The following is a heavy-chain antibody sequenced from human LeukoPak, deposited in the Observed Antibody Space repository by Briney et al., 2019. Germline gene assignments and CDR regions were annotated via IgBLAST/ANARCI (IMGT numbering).Heavy chain of an antibody. CDR3: ARASQWLAFDD. D-gene: IGHD6-19*01. CDR2: INSDGSDT. Sequence: GGSLRLSCAASGFTFSRYWMHWVRQAPGKGLVWVSRINSDGSDTNYADSVKGRFTISRDNSKNTLDLQMNSLRAEDTAVYFCARASQWLAFDDWGQGTLVTVSS. CDR1: GFTFSRYW. J-gene: IGHJ4*02. V-gene: IGHV3-74*01.